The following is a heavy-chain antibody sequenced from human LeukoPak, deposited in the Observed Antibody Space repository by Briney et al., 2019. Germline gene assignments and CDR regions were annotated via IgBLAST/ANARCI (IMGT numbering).Heavy chain of an antibody. V-gene: IGHV3-48*03. CDR2: ISSSGSTI. CDR3: AREVTPLYYFDY. Sequence: SGGSLRLSCAASGFTFSRYEMNWVRQAPGKGLEWVSYISSSGSTIYYADSVKGRFTISRDNAKNSLYLQMNSLRAEDTAVYYCAREVTPLYYFDYWGQGTLVTVSS. D-gene: IGHD2-21*02. J-gene: IGHJ4*02. CDR1: GFTFSRYE.